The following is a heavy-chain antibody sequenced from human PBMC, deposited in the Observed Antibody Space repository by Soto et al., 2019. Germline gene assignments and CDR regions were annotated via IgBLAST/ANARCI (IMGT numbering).Heavy chain of an antibody. J-gene: IGHJ6*02. CDR3: ARQMQAIPPDDYYCMDV. Sequence: GGFRKTSCRGSGNHFTCYLLGRVPPMPGKGLGGVGIIYPGDSDTRYSPSFQGQVTISAEKSISTAYLQWSSLKASETAMYYWARQMQAIPPDDYYCMDVGGQGTTVTVSS. CDR2: IYPGDSDT. D-gene: IGHD5-18*01. CDR1: GNHFTCYL. V-gene: IGHV5-51*01.